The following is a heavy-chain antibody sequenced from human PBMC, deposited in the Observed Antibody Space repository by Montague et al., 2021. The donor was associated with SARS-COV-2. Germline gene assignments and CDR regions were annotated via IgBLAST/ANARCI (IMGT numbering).Heavy chain of an antibody. D-gene: IGHD2/OR15-2a*01. CDR2: TYANGTF. CDR1: GDSITPYGDSIGGYF. J-gene: IGHJ5*02. Sequence: SETLSLTCSVSGDSITPYGDSIGGYFRSWIRQPAGKGLEWTGRTYANGTFDYNLSLTSRVSVSMDTSKQEFSMRPNSVTAADTAVYDCARDAYYFGPGRGNHGAFDHWGQGILVTVSS. CDR3: ARDAYYFGPGRGNHGAFDH. V-gene: IGHV4-4*07.